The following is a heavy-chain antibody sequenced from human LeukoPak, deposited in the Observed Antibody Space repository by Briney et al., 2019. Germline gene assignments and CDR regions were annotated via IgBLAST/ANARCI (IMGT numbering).Heavy chain of an antibody. CDR3: ARVPSRFGSSTWYFDL. Sequence: SETLSLTCAVSGGSISGYYWSWIRQPPGEGLEWIGYIYYGGNTNYNPSLKSRVTISVDTKNQFSLNLSSVTAADTAVYYCARVPSRFGSSTWYFDLWGRGTLVAVSS. CDR1: GGSISGYY. D-gene: IGHD3-10*01. J-gene: IGHJ2*01. V-gene: IGHV4-59*01. CDR2: IYYGGNT.